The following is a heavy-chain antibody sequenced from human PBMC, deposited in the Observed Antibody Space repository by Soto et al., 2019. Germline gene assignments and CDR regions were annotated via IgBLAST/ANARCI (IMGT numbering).Heavy chain of an antibody. CDR3: AIIHSGSFGFDV. Sequence: QVRLVESGGGVAQPGRSLRLTCAASRLTFSIYDRHWVRQAPGKGLEWVALISYDGTNKYYADSVKGRFTISRDNSKNTLYLQMNSLRSEDTAVYHCAIIHSGSFGFDVWGQGTVVTFSS. D-gene: IGHD1-26*01. CDR1: RLTFSIYD. CDR2: ISYDGTNK. J-gene: IGHJ3*01. V-gene: IGHV3-30*03.